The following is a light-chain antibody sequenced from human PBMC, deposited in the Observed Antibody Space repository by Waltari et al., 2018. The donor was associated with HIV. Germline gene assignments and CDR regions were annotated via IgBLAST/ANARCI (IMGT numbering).Light chain of an antibody. J-gene: IGKJ1*01. CDR2: KAS. CDR3: QQYNSWT. Sequence: DIQMTQSPSTLSASVGDRATITCRASQSISSWLAWYQQKPGKAPKLLIYKASSLESGVPSRFSGSGSGTEFTLTISSLQPDDFATYYCQQYNSWTFGQGTKVEIK. V-gene: IGKV1-5*03. CDR1: QSISSW.